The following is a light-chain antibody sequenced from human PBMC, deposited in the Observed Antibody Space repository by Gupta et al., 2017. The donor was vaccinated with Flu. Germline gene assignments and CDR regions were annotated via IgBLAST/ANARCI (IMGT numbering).Light chain of an antibody. CDR3: AAWDDSLSGTV. V-gene: IGLV1-47*01. CDR2: RNK. J-gene: IGLJ2*01. CDR1: SSNIGSNF. Sequence: HSLLPPPPSASCTPGQRVTISCSGSSSNIGSNFVYWYHQLPGTAPKLHIYRNKQRPSGVPDRFSGSKSVTAASMSISGLLAEDEADYYCAAWDDSLSGTVFGGGTKLTV.